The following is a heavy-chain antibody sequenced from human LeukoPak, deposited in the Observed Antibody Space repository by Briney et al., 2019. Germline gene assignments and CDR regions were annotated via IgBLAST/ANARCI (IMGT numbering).Heavy chain of an antibody. J-gene: IGHJ4*02. CDR3: AKEGEATRDYCFDY. D-gene: IGHD5-12*01. Sequence: GGSLRLSCAASGFTFSSYSMNWVRQAPGKGLEWVSAISGSGGSTCYADSVKGRFTISRDNSKNTLYLQMNSLRAEDTAVYYCAKEGEATRDYCFDYWGQGTLVTVSS. CDR2: ISGSGGST. CDR1: GFTFSSYS. V-gene: IGHV3-23*01.